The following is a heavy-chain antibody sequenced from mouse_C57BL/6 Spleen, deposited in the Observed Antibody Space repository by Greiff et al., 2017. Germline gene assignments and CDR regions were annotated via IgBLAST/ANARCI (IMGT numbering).Heavy chain of an antibody. CDR2: IRSKSNNYAT. CDR3: VRRRYPGYWYFDV. J-gene: IGHJ1*03. CDR1: GFSFNTYA. D-gene: IGHD1-1*01. V-gene: IGHV10-1*01. Sequence: EVQGVESGGGLVQPKGSLKLSCAASGFSFNTYAMNWVRQAPGKGLEWVARIRSKSNNYATYYADSVKDRFTISRDDSESMLYLQMNNLKTEDTAMYYCVRRRYPGYWYFDVWGTGTAVTVSS.